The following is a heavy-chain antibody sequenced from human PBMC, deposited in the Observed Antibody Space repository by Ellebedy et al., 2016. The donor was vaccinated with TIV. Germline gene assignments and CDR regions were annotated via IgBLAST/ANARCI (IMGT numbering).Heavy chain of an antibody. J-gene: IGHJ6*02. CDR1: GFNFSSSW. CDR2: IKSKTDGGTT. V-gene: IGHV3-15*01. Sequence: PGGSLRLSCAASGFNFSSSWMSWVRQAPGKGLEWVGRIKSKTDGGTTDYAAPVKGRFTISRDDSKNTLYLQMNSLKTEDTAVYYCTTDLEWLNHYYYGMDVWGQGTTVTVSS. CDR3: TTDLEWLNHYYYGMDV. D-gene: IGHD3-3*01.